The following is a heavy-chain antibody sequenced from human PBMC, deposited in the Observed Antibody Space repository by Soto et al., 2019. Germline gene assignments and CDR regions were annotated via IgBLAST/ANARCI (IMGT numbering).Heavy chain of an antibody. CDR2: ISYDGSNK. Sequence: QVQLVESGGGVVQPGRSLRLSCAASGFTFSSYAMHWVRQAPGKGLEWVAVISYDGSNKYYADSVKGRFTISRDNSKNTLYLQMNILRAEDTAVYYCARESVGYGYLDYYYGMDVWGQGTTVTVSS. CDR1: GFTFSSYA. V-gene: IGHV3-30-3*01. D-gene: IGHD5-12*01. J-gene: IGHJ6*02. CDR3: ARESVGYGYLDYYYGMDV.